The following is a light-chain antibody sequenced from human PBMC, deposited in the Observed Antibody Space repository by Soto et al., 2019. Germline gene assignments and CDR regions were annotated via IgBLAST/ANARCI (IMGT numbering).Light chain of an antibody. CDR3: HQYNNWPPS. J-gene: IGKJ4*01. CDR2: RAS. V-gene: IGKV3-15*01. CDR1: QRVSTN. Sequence: ETAMTQSPATLSVSPGERATLSCRASQRVSTNLAWYQQKPGQSPRLLIYRASTRATDIPARFSGSGSGTEFTLTISSLQSEDFAVYYCHQYNNWPPSFGGGTKVEIK.